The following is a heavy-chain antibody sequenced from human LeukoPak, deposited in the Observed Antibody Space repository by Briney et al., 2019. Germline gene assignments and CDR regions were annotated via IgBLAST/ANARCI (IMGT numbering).Heavy chain of an antibody. CDR3: AKEEVGYEYVWGSYRYISPNDY. J-gene: IGHJ4*02. D-gene: IGHD3-16*02. CDR1: GFTFSSYA. CDR2: ISGSGGST. V-gene: IGHV3-23*01. Sequence: TGGSLRLSCAASGFTFSSYAMSWVRQAPGKGLEWVSAISGSGGSTYYADSVKGRFTISRDNSKNTLYLQMNSLRAEDTAVYYCAKEEVGYEYVWGSYRYISPNDYWGQGTLVTVSS.